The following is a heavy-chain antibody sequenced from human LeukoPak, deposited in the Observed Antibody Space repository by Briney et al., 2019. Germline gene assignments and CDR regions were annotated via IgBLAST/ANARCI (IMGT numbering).Heavy chain of an antibody. V-gene: IGHV3-48*03. CDR2: ISSSDTLI. Sequence: PGGSLRLSCAASGFTFSGYEMNWVRQAPGKGLEWLAYISSSDTLIRYADTVKGRFTISRDDAKNSLYLQMNSLRAEDTGVYHCVRDATGTKLGWVYFDYWGQGTLVTVSS. J-gene: IGHJ4*02. CDR1: GFTFSGYE. CDR3: VRDATGTKLGWVYFDY. D-gene: IGHD4-17*01.